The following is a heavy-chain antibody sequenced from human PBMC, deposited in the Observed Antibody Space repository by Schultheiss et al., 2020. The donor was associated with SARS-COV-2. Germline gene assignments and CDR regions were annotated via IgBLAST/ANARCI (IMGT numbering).Heavy chain of an antibody. Sequence: SVKVSCKASGGTFSSYAISWVRQAPGQGLEWMGGIIPIFGTANYAQKFQGRVTITADKSTSTAYMELSSLRSEDTAVYYCARGPGYCSSTSCRNFYYFDYWGQGTLVTVSS. CDR3: ARGPGYCSSTSCRNFYYFDY. V-gene: IGHV1-69*06. J-gene: IGHJ4*02. CDR2: IIPIFGTA. D-gene: IGHD2-2*01. CDR1: GGTFSSYA.